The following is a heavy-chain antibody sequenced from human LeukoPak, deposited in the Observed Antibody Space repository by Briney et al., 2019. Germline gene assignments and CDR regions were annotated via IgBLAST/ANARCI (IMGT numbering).Heavy chain of an antibody. D-gene: IGHD3/OR15-3a*01. CDR3: ARVLDWPAVTDS. J-gene: IGHJ4*02. Sequence: GGSLRLSCAASGFTFSSYAMHWVRQAPGKGLEWVAVISYDGSNKYYADSVKGRFTTSRDNSKNTLYLQMNSLRAEDTAVYYCARVLDWPAVTDSWGQGTLVTVSS. CDR1: GFTFSSYA. V-gene: IGHV3-30*14. CDR2: ISYDGSNK.